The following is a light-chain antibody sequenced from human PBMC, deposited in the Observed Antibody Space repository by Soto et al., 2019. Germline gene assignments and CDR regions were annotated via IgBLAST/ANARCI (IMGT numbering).Light chain of an antibody. J-gene: IGKJ3*01. V-gene: IGKV3-11*01. CDR3: QQRSNWPPLFT. Sequence: EIVLTPSPAPMSLSPGDSSTLSCRASQSVSSYLAGYQQKPDQAPRLLIYDASNRATGIPARFSGSGSGTDFTRTSSSLEPEDFAVYYCQQRSNWPPLFTFGPGTKVDIK. CDR1: QSVSSY. CDR2: DAS.